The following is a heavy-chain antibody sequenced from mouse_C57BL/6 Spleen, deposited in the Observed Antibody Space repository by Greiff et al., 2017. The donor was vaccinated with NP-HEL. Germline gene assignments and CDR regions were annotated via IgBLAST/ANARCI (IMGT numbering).Heavy chain of an antibody. Sequence: DVHLVESGGGLVKPGGSLKLSCAASGFTFSSYAMSWVRQTPEKRLEWVATISDGGSYTYYPDNVKGRFTISRDNAKNNLYLQMSHLKSEDTAMYYCARGTYYGYDGYYFDYWGQGTTLTVSS. V-gene: IGHV5-4*01. CDR3: ARGTYYGYDGYYFDY. CDR2: ISDGGSYT. D-gene: IGHD2-2*01. J-gene: IGHJ2*01. CDR1: GFTFSSYA.